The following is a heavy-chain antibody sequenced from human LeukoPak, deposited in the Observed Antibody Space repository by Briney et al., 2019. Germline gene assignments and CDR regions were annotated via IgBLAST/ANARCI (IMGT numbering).Heavy chain of an antibody. V-gene: IGHV1-3*01. CDR3: ARAVTTAVPAFDY. D-gene: IGHD4-11*01. J-gene: IGHJ4*02. CDR2: ISGYNGNT. Sequence: ASVKVSCKASGYTFTSYAMHWVRQAPGQRLEWMGWISGYNGNTKYVQKLQGRVTMTRETSTTTAYMELSRLRSDDTAVYYCARAVTTAVPAFDYWGQGTLVTVSS. CDR1: GYTFTSYA.